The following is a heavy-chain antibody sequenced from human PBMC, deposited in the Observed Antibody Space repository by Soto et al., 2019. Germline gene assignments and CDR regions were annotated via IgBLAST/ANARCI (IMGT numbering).Heavy chain of an antibody. CDR1: GGSISSYY. V-gene: IGHV4-59*01. CDR3: ARGEASAVLVPGATFDY. J-gene: IGHJ4*02. D-gene: IGHD2-8*02. CDR2: IYYSGSI. Sequence: SETLSLTCTVSGGSISSYYWSWIRQPPGKGLEWIGYIYYSGSINYNPSLKSRVTISVDTSKNQFSLKLSSVTAADTAVYYCARGEASAVLVPGATFDYWGQGTLVTISS.